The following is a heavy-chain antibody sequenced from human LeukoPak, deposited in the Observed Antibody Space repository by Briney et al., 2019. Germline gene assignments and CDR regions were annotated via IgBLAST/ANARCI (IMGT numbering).Heavy chain of an antibody. V-gene: IGHV1-18*01. D-gene: IGHD6-13*01. CDR3: ARASTRAAATGYDP. J-gene: IGHJ5*02. CDR1: GYIFTNYG. Sequence: ASVKVSCGASGYIFTNYGITWVRQAPGQGLEWMSWISANNGETNFAQKFQGRVTMMTDSSTSTAYMELRSLTSDDTAVYYCARASTRAAATGYDPWGQGSLVTVSS. CDR2: ISANNGET.